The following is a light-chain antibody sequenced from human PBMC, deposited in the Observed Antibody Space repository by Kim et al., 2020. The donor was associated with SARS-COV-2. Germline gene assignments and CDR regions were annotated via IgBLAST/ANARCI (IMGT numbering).Light chain of an antibody. J-gene: IGLJ3*02. V-gene: IGLV2-14*04. CDR1: SSDVGGYNY. CDR2: DVS. Sequence: GQSITISCTGTSSDVGGYNYVAWYQQHPGKAPKLMIYDVSQRHSGVSNRFPGSKSGNTASLTISGLQAEDEADYYCSSYTSSSTWVFGGGTQLTVL. CDR3: SSYTSSSTWV.